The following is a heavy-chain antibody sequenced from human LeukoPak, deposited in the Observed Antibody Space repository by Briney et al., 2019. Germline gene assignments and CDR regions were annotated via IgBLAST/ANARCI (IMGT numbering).Heavy chain of an antibody. J-gene: IGHJ4*02. CDR3: ARTTKEFDILTGYYFDY. D-gene: IGHD3-9*01. V-gene: IGHV3-30*03. CDR2: ISYDGSNK. CDR1: GFTFSSYS. Sequence: GGSLRLSCAASGFTFSSYSMNWVRQAPGKGLEWVAVISYDGSNKYYADSVKGRFTISRDNSKNTLSLQMNSLRAVDTAVYYCARTTKEFDILTGYYFDYWGQGTLVTVSS.